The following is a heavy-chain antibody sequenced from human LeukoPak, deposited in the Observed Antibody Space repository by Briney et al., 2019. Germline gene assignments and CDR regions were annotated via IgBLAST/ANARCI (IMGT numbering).Heavy chain of an antibody. CDR1: GGSISSYY. J-gene: IGHJ6*02. CDR2: IYTSGST. CDR3: ARDDLPGIGYYYYGMDV. D-gene: IGHD3-3*02. Sequence: SETLSLTCTVSGGSISSYYWSWIRQPAGKGLEWIGRIYTSGSTNYNPSHKSRVTMSVDTSKNQFSLKLSSVTAADTAVYYCARDDLPGIGYYYYGMDVWGQGTTVTVSS. V-gene: IGHV4-4*07.